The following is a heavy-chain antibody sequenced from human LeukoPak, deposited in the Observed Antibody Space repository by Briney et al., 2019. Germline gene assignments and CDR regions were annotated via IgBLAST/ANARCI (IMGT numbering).Heavy chain of an antibody. Sequence: ASVKVSCKASGYTFTSYGISWVRQAPGQGLEWMGWISAYNGNTNHAQKLQGRVTMTTDTSTSTAYMELRSLRSDDTAVYYCARLIGCWWCSGGSYYYYMDVWGKGTTVTVSS. V-gene: IGHV1-18*01. CDR3: ARLIGCWWCSGGSYYYYMDV. CDR2: ISAYNGNT. D-gene: IGHD2-15*01. J-gene: IGHJ6*03. CDR1: GYTFTSYG.